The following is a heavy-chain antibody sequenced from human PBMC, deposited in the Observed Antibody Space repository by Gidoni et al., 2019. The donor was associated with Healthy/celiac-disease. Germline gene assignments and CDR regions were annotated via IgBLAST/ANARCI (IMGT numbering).Heavy chain of an antibody. Sequence: QVQLQQWGAGLLKPSETLSLTCAVYGGSFSGYYWSWIRQPPGKGLEWIGEINHSGSTNYNPSLKSRVTISVDTSKNQFSLKLSSVTAADTAVYYCAREEDYYDSSGYDAFDIWGQGTMVTVSS. CDR2: INHSGST. V-gene: IGHV4-34*01. CDR3: AREEDYYDSSGYDAFDI. D-gene: IGHD3-22*01. CDR1: GGSFSGYY. J-gene: IGHJ3*02.